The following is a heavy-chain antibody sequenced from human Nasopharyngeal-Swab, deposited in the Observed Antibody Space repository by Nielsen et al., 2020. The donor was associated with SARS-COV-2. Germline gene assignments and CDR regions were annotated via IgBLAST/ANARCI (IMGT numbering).Heavy chain of an antibody. V-gene: IGHV4-39*01. CDR3: ARGLPAAQGNAFDI. CDR2: IYYSGST. Sequence: SETLSLTCTVSGGSISSSSYYWGWIRQPPGKGLEWTGSIYYSGSTYYNPSLKSRVTISVDTSKNQFSLKLSSVTAADTAVYYCARGLPAAQGNAFDIWGQGTMVTVSA. J-gene: IGHJ3*02. D-gene: IGHD2-2*01. CDR1: GGSISSSSYY.